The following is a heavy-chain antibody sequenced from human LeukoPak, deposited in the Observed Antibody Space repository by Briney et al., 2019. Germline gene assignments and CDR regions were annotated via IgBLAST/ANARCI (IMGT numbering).Heavy chain of an antibody. V-gene: IGHV3-66*01. CDR2: IYSGGST. CDR3: AREYSYGLTTFDY. J-gene: IGHJ4*02. Sequence: PGGSLRLSCAASGFTVSSNYMSWVRQAPGKGLDWVAVIYSGGSTYYADSVKVRFTISRDNSKNTLYLQMNSLRAEDTAVYYCAREYSYGLTTFDYWGQGTLVTVSS. D-gene: IGHD5-18*01. CDR1: GFTVSSNY.